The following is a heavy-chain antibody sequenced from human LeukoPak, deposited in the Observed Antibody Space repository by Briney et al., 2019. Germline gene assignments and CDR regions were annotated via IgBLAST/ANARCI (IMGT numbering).Heavy chain of an antibody. CDR1: GFTFSIHS. J-gene: IGHJ4*02. Sequence: GGSLRLSCAASGFTFSIHSLNWVRQAPGKGLEWVSYISSGRTEFYADSVKGRFSISRDNAENSLYLQMNSLRVEDTAVYYCASGYDDPFFDYWGQGTLVTVSS. V-gene: IGHV3-48*01. D-gene: IGHD5-12*01. CDR3: ASGYDDPFFDY. CDR2: ISSGRTE.